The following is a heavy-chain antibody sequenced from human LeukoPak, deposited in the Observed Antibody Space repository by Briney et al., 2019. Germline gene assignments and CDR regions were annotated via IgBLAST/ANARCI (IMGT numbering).Heavy chain of an antibody. CDR3: AKEAQTYYDFWSGQYYFDY. CDR1: GFTFDDYA. D-gene: IGHD3-3*01. J-gene: IGHJ4*02. V-gene: IGHV3-9*01. CDR2: NSWNSGSI. Sequence: PGGSLRLSCAASGFTFDDYAMHWVRQAPGKGLEWVSGNSWNSGSIGYADSVKGRFTISRDNAKNSLYLQMNSLRAEDTALYYCAKEAQTYYDFWSGQYYFDYWGQGTLVTVSS.